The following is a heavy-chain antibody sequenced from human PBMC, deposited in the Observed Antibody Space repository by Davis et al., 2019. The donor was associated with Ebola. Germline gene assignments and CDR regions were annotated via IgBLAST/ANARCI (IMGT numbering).Heavy chain of an antibody. J-gene: IGHJ4*02. V-gene: IGHV3-7*03. D-gene: IGHD3-16*02. CDR2: IKQDGSEK. CDR1: GFTFSSYW. CDR3: ARDGSARLGELSFGYYFDY. Sequence: GESLKISCAASGFTFSSYWMSWVRQAPGKGLEWVANIKQDGSEKYYVDSVKGRFTISRDNAKNSLYLQMNSLRAEDTAVYYCARDGSARLGELSFGYYFDYWGQGTLVTVSS.